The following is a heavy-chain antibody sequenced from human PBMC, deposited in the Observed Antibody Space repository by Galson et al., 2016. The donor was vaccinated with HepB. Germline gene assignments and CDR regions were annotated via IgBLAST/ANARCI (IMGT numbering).Heavy chain of an antibody. Sequence: CAISGDSVSSNNAGWNWIRQSPSRGLEWLGKTYYWSKWYNDYSVSLKGRITITPDTSKNQFSLHLNSVTPEDTAVYYCAREPPVVPPTYYYYMDVWGEGTTVTVSS. V-gene: IGHV6-1*01. D-gene: IGHD2-2*01. CDR3: AREPPVVPPTYYYYMDV. J-gene: IGHJ6*03. CDR2: TYYWSKWYN. CDR1: GDSVSSNNAG.